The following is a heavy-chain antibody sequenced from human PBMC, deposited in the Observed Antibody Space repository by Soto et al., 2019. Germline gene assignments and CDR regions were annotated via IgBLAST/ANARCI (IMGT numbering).Heavy chain of an antibody. V-gene: IGHV3-30-3*01. CDR3: ARDARDIVVVPESDWFDP. J-gene: IGHJ5*02. D-gene: IGHD2-2*01. Sequence: GGSLRLSCAASGFTFSSYAMHWVRQAPGKGLEWVAVISYDGSNKYYADSVKGRFTISRDNSKNTLYLQMNSLRAEDTAVYYCARDARDIVVVPESDWFDPWGQGTLVTVSS. CDR1: GFTFSSYA. CDR2: ISYDGSNK.